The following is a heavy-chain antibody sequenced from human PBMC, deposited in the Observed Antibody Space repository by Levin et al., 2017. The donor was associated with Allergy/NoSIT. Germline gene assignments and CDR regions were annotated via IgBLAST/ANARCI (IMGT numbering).Heavy chain of an antibody. J-gene: IGHJ4*02. V-gene: IGHV3-53*01. CDR3: ARDNSGSGLYDY. D-gene: IGHD3-22*01. CDR1: GFTVSSNY. Sequence: GGSLRLSCAASGFTVSSNYMSWVRQAPGKGLEGVSVIYSGGSTYYADSVKGRFTISRDNSKNTLYLQMNSLRAEDTAVYYCARDNSGSGLYDYWGQGTLVTVSS. CDR2: IYSGGST.